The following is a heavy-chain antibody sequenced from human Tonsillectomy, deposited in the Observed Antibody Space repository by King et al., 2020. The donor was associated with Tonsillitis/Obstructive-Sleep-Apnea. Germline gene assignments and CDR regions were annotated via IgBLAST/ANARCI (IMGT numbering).Heavy chain of an antibody. CDR1: GFTFSSYE. Sequence: QLVQSGGGLVQPGGSLRLSCAASGFTFSSYEMNWVRQSPGKGLEWGSYIGTSGSPIYYADSVKGRFTISRDNAKNSLYLQMNSLRAEDTAVYYCARGYYYDSSAYSPSPWGQGTLVTVSS. D-gene: IGHD3-22*01. CDR2: IGTSGSPI. V-gene: IGHV3-48*03. CDR3: ARGYYYDSSAYSPSP. J-gene: IGHJ5*02.